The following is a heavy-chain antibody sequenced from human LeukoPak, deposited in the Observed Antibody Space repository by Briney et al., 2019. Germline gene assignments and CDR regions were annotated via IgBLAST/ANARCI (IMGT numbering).Heavy chain of an antibody. CDR1: GFTFSSYW. CDR3: AKEGAYPIITYDS. V-gene: IGHV3-7*01. J-gene: IGHJ5*01. CDR2: IKRDGNEK. D-gene: IGHD3-10*01. Sequence: GGSLRLSCAASGFTFSSYWMNWVRQAPGKGLEWVANIKRDGNEKNYVDSVRGRFSISRDNVKNSLYLQMDSLRAEDTAVYYCAKEGAYPIITYDSWGQGALVTVSS.